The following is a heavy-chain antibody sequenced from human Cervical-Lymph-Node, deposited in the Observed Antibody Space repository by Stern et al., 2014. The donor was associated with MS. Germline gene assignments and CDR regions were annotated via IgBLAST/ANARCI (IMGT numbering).Heavy chain of an antibody. CDR2: FDPADGAS. V-gene: IGHV1-24*01. J-gene: IGHJ4*02. CDR3: ATDWEYCSGGSCYSDPLGY. CDR1: GYTLTELS. Sequence: VQLVESGAEVKKPGASVKVSCKVSGYTLTELSMHWVRQAPGKGLEWMGGFDPADGASVYAQNFQGRVTLTGDTSAHTAYMELSSLRSEDTAVYYCATDWEYCSGGSCYSDPLGYWGQGTLITVSS. D-gene: IGHD2-15*01.